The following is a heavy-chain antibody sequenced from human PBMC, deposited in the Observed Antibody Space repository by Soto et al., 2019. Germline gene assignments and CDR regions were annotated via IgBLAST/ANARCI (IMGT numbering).Heavy chain of an antibody. J-gene: IGHJ4*02. CDR1: GYSFSTYW. D-gene: IGHD3-3*01. V-gene: IGHV5-51*03. CDR3: ARLSITIFGVVIGYDH. Sequence: EVQLVQSGTEVKKPGESLKISCKASGYSFSTYWIGWVRQMPGKGLEWMALLHPGGSDIRYSPSFQGQVTISGDKSSGTAFLQWNSLKASDTAMYYCARLSITIFGVVIGYDHWGQGTLVTVSS. CDR2: LHPGGSDI.